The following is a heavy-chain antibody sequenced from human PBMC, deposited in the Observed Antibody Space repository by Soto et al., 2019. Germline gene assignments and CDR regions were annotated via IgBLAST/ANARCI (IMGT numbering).Heavy chain of an antibody. J-gene: IGHJ5*02. V-gene: IGHV3-33*01. CDR1: GVTFRNYG. CDR3: ARDVRSRRYDL. Sequence: QVQLVESGGGVVQPGRSLRLSCAASGVTFRNYGMHWVRQAPGKGLEWLAVIWYDGSNKYYADSVKGRFTISRDNSKNTLYLEMNSLRDEDTAVYYCARDVRSRRYDLWGQGTLVIVSS. CDR2: IWYDGSNK. D-gene: IGHD3-10*02.